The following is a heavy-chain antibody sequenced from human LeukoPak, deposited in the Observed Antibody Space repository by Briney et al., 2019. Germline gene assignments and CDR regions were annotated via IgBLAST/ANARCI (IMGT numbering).Heavy chain of an antibody. J-gene: IGHJ4*02. CDR3: ARALRVFWSGYYPGFGS. Sequence: GESLKISCKGSGYNFTNYWIGWVRQMPGKGLEWMGVIYPDDSDSRYSPSFQGQVTMSVDKSLKTAYLHWRSLKASDTAMYFCARALRVFWSGYYPGFGSWGRGTLVTVSS. CDR2: IYPDDSDS. D-gene: IGHD3-3*01. V-gene: IGHV5-51*01. CDR1: GYNFTNYW.